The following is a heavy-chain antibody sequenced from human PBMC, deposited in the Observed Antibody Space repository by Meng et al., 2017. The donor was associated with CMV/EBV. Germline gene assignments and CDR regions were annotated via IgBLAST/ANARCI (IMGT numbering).Heavy chain of an antibody. Sequence: GESLKISCAASGFTFSSYEMNWVRQAPGKGLEWVSYISSSGSTIYYADSVKGRFTISRDNAKNSLYLQMNSLRAEDTAVCYCARDLIVVVPAAEAWYYYGMDVWGQGTTVTVSS. CDR1: GFTFSSYE. V-gene: IGHV3-48*03. CDR2: ISSSGSTI. CDR3: ARDLIVVVPAAEAWYYYGMDV. J-gene: IGHJ6*02. D-gene: IGHD2-2*01.